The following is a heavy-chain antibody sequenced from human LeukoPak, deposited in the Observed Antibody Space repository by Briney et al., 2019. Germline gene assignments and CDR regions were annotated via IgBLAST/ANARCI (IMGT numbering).Heavy chain of an antibody. J-gene: IGHJ4*02. CDR1: GVSISDYY. Sequence: SEALSLTCTVSGVSISDYYWSWIRQPPGKGLEWIGFIHYSGSTNYNPSLKSRVTISGDTSKRQFSLKLSSVTAADTAVYYCASENIAMAGITDWGQGTLVTVSS. D-gene: IGHD6-19*01. V-gene: IGHV4-59*01. CDR3: ASENIAMAGITD. CDR2: IHYSGST.